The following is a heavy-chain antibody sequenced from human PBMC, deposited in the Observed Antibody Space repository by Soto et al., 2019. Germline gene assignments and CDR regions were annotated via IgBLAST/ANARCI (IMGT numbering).Heavy chain of an antibody. CDR3: ATSYGSGSRPFDY. V-gene: IGHV1-69*02. D-gene: IGHD3-10*01. CDR2: IIPMLGMS. J-gene: IGHJ4*02. CDR1: GDTFNFYT. Sequence: QVQLVQSGAEVKKPGSSVKVSCKASGDTFNFYTISWVRQAPGQGLEWMGRIIPMLGMSNYAQKFQDRVTIIADKSTSTAYMQLSSLRSEDTAIYYCATSYGSGSRPFDYWGQGTLVTVSS.